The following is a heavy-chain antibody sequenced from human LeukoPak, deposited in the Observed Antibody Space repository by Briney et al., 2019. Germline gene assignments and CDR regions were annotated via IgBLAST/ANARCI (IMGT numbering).Heavy chain of an antibody. CDR3: ARTGITVAPPFDY. CDR2: ISSSSSYI. CDR1: GFTFSNYN. V-gene: IGHV3-21*01. D-gene: IGHD4-23*01. J-gene: IGHJ4*02. Sequence: GGSLRLSCAASGFTFSNYNMHRVRQAPGKGLEWVSSISSSSSYIYYADSVKGRFTISRDNAKNSLYLQMTSLRVEDTAVYYCARTGITVAPPFDYWGQGTLVTVSS.